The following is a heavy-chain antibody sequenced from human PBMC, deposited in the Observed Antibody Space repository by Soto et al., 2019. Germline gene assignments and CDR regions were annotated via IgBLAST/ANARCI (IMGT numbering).Heavy chain of an antibody. V-gene: IGHV3-23*01. J-gene: IGHJ3*02. D-gene: IGHD2-15*01. CDR1: GFTVSSHA. CDR3: APHVSCSGGSCQYDAFAI. CDR2: ITADGGT. Sequence: EVQVLESGGGLVQPGGSLRLSCEGSGFTVSSHAMTWIRQAPGKGPEWVSTITADGGTYYADSVKGRFAMSRDTSESTLYLQMNILVAEDTAAYYCAPHVSCSGGSCQYDAFAIRGQGTMVTVSS.